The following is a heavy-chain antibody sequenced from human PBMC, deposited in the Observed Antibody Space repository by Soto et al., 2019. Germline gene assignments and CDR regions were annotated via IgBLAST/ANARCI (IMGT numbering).Heavy chain of an antibody. V-gene: IGHV3-30*03. Sequence: PGGSLRLSCAASGFTFSSYSMDWVRQAPGQGLEWVAVISYDGSNKYYADSVKGRFTISRDNSKNTMYLQMNSLSAEDTAVYHCARDQVKGTMTILWGQGTLVTVSS. CDR2: ISYDGSNK. J-gene: IGHJ4*02. CDR1: GFTFSSYS. D-gene: IGHD4-17*01. CDR3: ARDQVKGTMTIL.